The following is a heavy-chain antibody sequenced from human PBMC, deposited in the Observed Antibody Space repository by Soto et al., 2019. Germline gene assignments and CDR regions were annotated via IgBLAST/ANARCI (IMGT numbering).Heavy chain of an antibody. V-gene: IGHV1-18*04. CDR2: ISPYNGYT. D-gene: IGHD3-10*01. CDR3: ARDLYNTERSSWDDAFDT. CDR1: GYIFSSYG. J-gene: IGHJ3*02. Sequence: QVQLVQSGAEVRKPGASVKVSCKACGYIFSSYGISWVRQAPGQGLEWVGWISPYNGYTNYAQKLQGRVTMTTDTSTSTAYMELSRLRSDDTAVYYWARDLYNTERSSWDDAFDTWSQGTMVTVSS.